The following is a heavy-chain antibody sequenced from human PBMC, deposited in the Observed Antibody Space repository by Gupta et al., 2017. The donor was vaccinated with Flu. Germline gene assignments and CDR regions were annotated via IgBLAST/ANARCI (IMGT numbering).Heavy chain of an antibody. V-gene: IGHV3-33*01. CDR2: IWYDGSKE. CDR3: ARDFCSSTSCYSFHFDY. D-gene: IGHD2-2*01. Sequence: QVQLVESGGGVVQPGRPLRLSCAASGFTFSGNAMHWVRQAPGKGLEWVAIIWYDGSKEYYADSVKGRCSISRDNSKNTLYLQMNSLRAEDTAVYYCARDFCSSTSCYSFHFDYWGQGTLVTVSS. CDR1: GFTFSGNA. J-gene: IGHJ4*02.